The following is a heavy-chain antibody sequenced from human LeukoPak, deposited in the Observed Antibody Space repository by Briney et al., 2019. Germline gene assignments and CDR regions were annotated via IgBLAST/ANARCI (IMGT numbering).Heavy chain of an antibody. J-gene: IGHJ4*02. Sequence: PSETLSLTCAVYGVSFSDYYWSWIRQPPGKGLEWIGEINHSGSTNYNPSLKSRVTISVDTSKNQFSLKLSSVTAADTAVYYCARKTVAGIRRYFDYWGQGTLVTVSS. CDR3: ARKTVAGIRRYFDY. D-gene: IGHD6-19*01. CDR2: INHSGST. CDR1: GVSFSDYY. V-gene: IGHV4-34*01.